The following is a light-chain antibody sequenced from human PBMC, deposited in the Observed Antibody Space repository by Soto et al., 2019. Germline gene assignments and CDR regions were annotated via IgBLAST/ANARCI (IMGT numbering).Light chain of an antibody. CDR1: QTVRNNY. Sequence: EFVLTQSPGTLSLSPGERATLSCRASQTVRNNYLAWYQQKPGQAPRLLIYDASSRATGIPDRFSGGGSGTDFTLTISRLEPEDFAVYYCQQYGRSPGLFTFGPGTKVDIK. J-gene: IGKJ3*01. CDR3: QQYGRSPGLFT. CDR2: DAS. V-gene: IGKV3-20*01.